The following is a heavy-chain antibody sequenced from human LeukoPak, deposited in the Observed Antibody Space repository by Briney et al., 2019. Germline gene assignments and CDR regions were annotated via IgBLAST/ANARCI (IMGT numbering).Heavy chain of an antibody. Sequence: ASVKVSCKASGGTFSYYTISWVRQAPGQGLEWMGRIIPILGIANYAQKFQGRVTITADKSTSTAYMELSSLRSEDTAVYYCARAVTARGAFDIWGQGTMVTVSS. CDR1: GGTFSYYT. CDR2: IIPILGIA. CDR3: ARAVTARGAFDI. J-gene: IGHJ3*02. D-gene: IGHD4-17*01. V-gene: IGHV1-69*02.